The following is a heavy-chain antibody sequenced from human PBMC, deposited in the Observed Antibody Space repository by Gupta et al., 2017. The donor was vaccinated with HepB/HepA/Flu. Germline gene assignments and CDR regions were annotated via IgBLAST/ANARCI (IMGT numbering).Heavy chain of an antibody. CDR2: IYYSGST. D-gene: IGHD3-22*01. V-gene: IGHV4-39*01. CDR3: ARRSYDSAFDY. Sequence: QLQLQESGPGLVKPSETLSLTCTVSGGSISSSSYYWGWIRQPPGKGLEWIGSIYYSGSTYYNPSLKSRVTISVDTSKNQFSLKLSSVTAADTAVYYCARRSYDSAFDYWGQGTLVTVSS. J-gene: IGHJ4*02. CDR1: GGSISSSSYY.